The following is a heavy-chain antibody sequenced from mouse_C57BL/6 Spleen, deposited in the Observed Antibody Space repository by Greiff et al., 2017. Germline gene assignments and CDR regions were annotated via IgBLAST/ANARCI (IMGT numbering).Heavy chain of an antibody. CDR1: GYSITSGYY. Sequence: EVQLVESGPGLVKPSQSLSLTCSVTGYSITSGYYWNWIRQFPGNKLEWMGYISYDGSNNYNPSLKNRISITRDTSKNQFFLKLNSVTTEDTATYYCARVRSNYDYWGQGTTLTVSS. CDR2: ISYDGSN. CDR3: ARVRSNYDY. J-gene: IGHJ2*01. D-gene: IGHD2-5*01. V-gene: IGHV3-6*01.